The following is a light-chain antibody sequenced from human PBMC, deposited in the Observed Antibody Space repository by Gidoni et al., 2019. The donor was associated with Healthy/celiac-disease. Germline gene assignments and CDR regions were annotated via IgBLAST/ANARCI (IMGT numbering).Light chain of an antibody. Sequence: EILLTRTPRTLSFSPGERATLSCRASHSVSTSYLAWDHEKPGQAPRLLIYGASSRGTGIPDRFSGSGSGNKFTFNIRRLGPEDFAVYYRQEYGNLPPLTFGGGTKVEIK. CDR2: GAS. V-gene: IGKV3-20*01. J-gene: IGKJ4*01. CDR1: HSVSTSY. CDR3: QEYGNLPPLT.